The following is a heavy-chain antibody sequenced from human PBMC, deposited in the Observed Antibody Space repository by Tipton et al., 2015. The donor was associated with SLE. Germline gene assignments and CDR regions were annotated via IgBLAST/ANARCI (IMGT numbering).Heavy chain of an antibody. CDR2: INYSGST. J-gene: IGHJ4*02. V-gene: IGHV4-39*01. CDR1: GDSIGGSTYY. D-gene: IGHD6-19*01. Sequence: LSLTCTVSGDSIGGSTYYWGWIPPPPGKGLEWVGGINYSGSTHYNPSRKSRVPISVDTSKSQFSVKLTSVTAADTAVYYCARGPTPPFGSGWYSFDYWGQGTLVTVSS. CDR3: ARGPTPPFGSGWYSFDY.